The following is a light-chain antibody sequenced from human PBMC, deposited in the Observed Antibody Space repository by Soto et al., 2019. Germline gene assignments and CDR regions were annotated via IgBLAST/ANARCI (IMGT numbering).Light chain of an antibody. CDR2: VVT. CDR3: SSYTSSSTRV. CDR1: SSDIGGYNF. Sequence: QSALTQPASVSGSPGQSITISCTGTSSDIGGYNFVSWYQQHPGKAPKLIIYVVTDRPSGVSNRFSGSKSGNTASLTISGLQAEDEAYYYCSSYTSSSTRVFGTGTKLTVL. V-gene: IGLV2-14*03. J-gene: IGLJ1*01.